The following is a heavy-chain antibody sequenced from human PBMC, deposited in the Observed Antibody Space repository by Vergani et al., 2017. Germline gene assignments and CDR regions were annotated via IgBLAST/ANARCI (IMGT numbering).Heavy chain of an antibody. D-gene: IGHD6-19*01. Sequence: QVQLVQSGAEVKKPGASVKVSCKVSGYTLTELSMHWVRQAPGQGLEWMGWISAYNGNTNYAQKLQGRVTMTTDTSTSTAYMELRSLRSDDTAVYYCARAAVAGTSPFDYWGQGTLVTVSS. CDR2: ISAYNGNT. CDR1: GYTLTELS. CDR3: ARAAVAGTSPFDY. V-gene: IGHV1-18*01. J-gene: IGHJ4*02.